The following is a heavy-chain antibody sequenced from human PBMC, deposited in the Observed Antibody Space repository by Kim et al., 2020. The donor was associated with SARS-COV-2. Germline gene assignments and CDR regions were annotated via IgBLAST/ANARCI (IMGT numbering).Heavy chain of an antibody. V-gene: IGHV3-9*01. D-gene: IGHD6-19*01. CDR3: AKESSGWYGDAFDI. J-gene: IGHJ3*02. Sequence: ADSVKGRFTISRDNAKNSLYLQMNSLRAEDTALYYCAKESSGWYGDAFDIWGQGTMVTVSS.